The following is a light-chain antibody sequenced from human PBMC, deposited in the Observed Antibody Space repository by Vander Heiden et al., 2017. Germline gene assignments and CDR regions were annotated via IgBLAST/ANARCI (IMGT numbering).Light chain of an antibody. J-gene: IGKJ2*01. CDR3: RQALQTPYT. CDR1: QSPLHSNGYNY. V-gene: IGKV2-28*01. Sequence: IVMTQSPLPLPVPPGEPASISCRSSQSPLHSNGYNYFDWYLQKPGQSPQLLIYLGSNRASGVPDRFRGSGSGTDFTLKISRVEAEDVGVYYCRQALQTPYTFGQGTKLEIK. CDR2: LGS.